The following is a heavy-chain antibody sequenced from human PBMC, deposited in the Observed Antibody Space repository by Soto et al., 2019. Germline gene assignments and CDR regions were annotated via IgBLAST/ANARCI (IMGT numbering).Heavy chain of an antibody. D-gene: IGHD3-3*01. CDR3: AKAHPDVLRFLEWFTLFDY. CDR2: ISGSGGST. CDR1: GFTFSSYA. Sequence: PGGSLRLSCAASGFTFSSYAMSWVRQAPGKGLEWVSAISGSGGSTYYADSVKGRFTISRDNSKNTLYLQMNSLRAEDTAVYYCAKAHPDVLRFLEWFTLFDYWGQGTLVTVSS. V-gene: IGHV3-23*01. J-gene: IGHJ4*02.